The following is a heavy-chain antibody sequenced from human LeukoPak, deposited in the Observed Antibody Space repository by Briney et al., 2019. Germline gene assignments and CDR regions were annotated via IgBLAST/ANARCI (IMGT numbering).Heavy chain of an antibody. CDR3: AKHYMGSSYNHALDC. CDR2: IHYSGTT. Sequence: PSETLCLTCTVSGGSISTVNYFWGWIRQPPGKGLEWIGSIHYSGTTYYNPSLKSRVTISIDTSKNQFSLKLSSVTAADTALYYCAKHYMGSSYNHALDCWGQGTLVTVSS. V-gene: IGHV4-39*01. J-gene: IGHJ4*02. D-gene: IGHD3-10*01. CDR1: GGSISTVNYF.